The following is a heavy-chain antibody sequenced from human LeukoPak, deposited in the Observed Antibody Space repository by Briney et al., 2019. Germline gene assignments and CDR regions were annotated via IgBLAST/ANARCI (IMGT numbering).Heavy chain of an antibody. D-gene: IGHD3-10*01. Sequence: GASVKVSCKASGYTLTSYGISWVRQAPGQGLEWMGWISAYNGNTNYAQKLQGRVTMTTDTSTSTAYMELRSLRSDDTAVYYCARDEGMITMVRGVTYYYYYGMDVWGQGTTVTVSS. J-gene: IGHJ6*02. CDR2: ISAYNGNT. V-gene: IGHV1-18*01. CDR1: GYTLTSYG. CDR3: ARDEGMITMVRGVTYYYYYGMDV.